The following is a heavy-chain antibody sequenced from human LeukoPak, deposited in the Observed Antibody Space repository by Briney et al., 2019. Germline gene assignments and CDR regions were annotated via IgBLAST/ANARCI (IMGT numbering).Heavy chain of an antibody. CDR2: IYHSGST. CDR1: GGSISSSSYY. J-gene: IGHJ4*02. V-gene: IGHV4-39*07. D-gene: IGHD6-6*01. Sequence: TSETLSLTCTVSGGSISSSSYYWGWIRQPPGKGLEWIGSIYHSGSTNYNPSLKSRVTISVDKSKNQFSLKLSSVTAADTAVYYCARGRRYSSSSGRVSVFDYWGQGTRVTVSS. CDR3: ARGRRYSSSSGRVSVFDY.